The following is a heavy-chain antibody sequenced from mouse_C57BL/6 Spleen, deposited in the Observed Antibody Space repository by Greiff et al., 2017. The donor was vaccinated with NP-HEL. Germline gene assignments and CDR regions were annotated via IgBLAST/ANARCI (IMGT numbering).Heavy chain of an antibody. V-gene: IGHV1-85*01. CDR2: IYPRDGST. Sequence: VPLQQSGPELVKPGASVKLSCKASGYTFTSYDINWVKQRPGQGLEWIGWIYPRDGSTKYNEKFKGKATLTVDTSSSTAYMELHSLTSEDSAVYFCARRGTTVVGYWYFDVWGTRTTVTVSS. CDR3: ARRGTTVVGYWYFDV. J-gene: IGHJ1*03. CDR1: GYTFTSYD. D-gene: IGHD1-1*01.